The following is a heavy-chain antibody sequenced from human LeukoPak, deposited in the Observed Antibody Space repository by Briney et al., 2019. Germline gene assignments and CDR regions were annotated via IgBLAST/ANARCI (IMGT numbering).Heavy chain of an antibody. J-gene: IGHJ4*02. Sequence: ASVKVSCKASGYTFTTYGISWVRQAPGQGLEWMGLINPYNGNTNYAQKFQGRVTMTTDTYTSTAYMEPRGLRDDDTAGYYFPRDGGASIAAPSDYWGQGTLVTVSS. CDR2: INPYNGNT. V-gene: IGHV1-18*01. CDR3: PRDGGASIAAPSDY. CDR1: GYTFTTYG. D-gene: IGHD6-6*01.